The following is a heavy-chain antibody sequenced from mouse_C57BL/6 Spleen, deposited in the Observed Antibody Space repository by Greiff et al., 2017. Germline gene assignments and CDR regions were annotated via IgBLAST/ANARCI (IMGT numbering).Heavy chain of an antibody. CDR2: IDPSDSYT. J-gene: IGHJ4*01. D-gene: IGHD3-2*02. CDR1: GYTFTSYW. CDR3: ARDSSGDYAMDY. Sequence: QVQLKQPGAELVMPGASVKLSCKASGYTFTSYWMHWVKQRPGQGLEWIGEIDPSDSYTNYNQKFKGKSTLTVDKSSSTAYMQLSSLTSEDSAVYYCARDSSGDYAMDYWGQGTSVTVSS. V-gene: IGHV1-69*01.